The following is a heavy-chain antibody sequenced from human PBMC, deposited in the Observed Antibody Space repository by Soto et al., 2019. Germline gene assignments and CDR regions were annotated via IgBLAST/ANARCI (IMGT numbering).Heavy chain of an antibody. D-gene: IGHD6-19*01. CDR3: ARDLAVGLVDY. J-gene: IGHJ4*02. CDR2: ISAYNGNT. Sequence: QVQLVQSGAEVKKPGASVKVSCKASGYTFTSSGISWVRPAPGQGPEWMGWISAYNGNTSDAQKLQGRVTMTTDKSTSTASMELRSLRSDDKAVYYCARDLAVGLVDYWGQGTLVSVSS. CDR1: GYTFTSSG. V-gene: IGHV1-18*01.